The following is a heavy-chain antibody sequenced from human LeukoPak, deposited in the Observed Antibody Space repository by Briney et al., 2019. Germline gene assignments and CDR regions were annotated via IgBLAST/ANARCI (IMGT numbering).Heavy chain of an antibody. CDR1: GFTFSSYG. J-gene: IGHJ5*02. V-gene: IGHV4-39*07. Sequence: PGGSLRLSCAASGFTFSSYGMHWIRQAPGKGLEWIGSIYYSGSTYYNPSLKSRVTISVDTSKNQFSLKLSSVTAADTAVYYCARFYGSSSSSGLPGPYNWFDPWGQGTLVTVSS. CDR2: IYYSGST. D-gene: IGHD6-6*01. CDR3: ARFYGSSSSSGLPGPYNWFDP.